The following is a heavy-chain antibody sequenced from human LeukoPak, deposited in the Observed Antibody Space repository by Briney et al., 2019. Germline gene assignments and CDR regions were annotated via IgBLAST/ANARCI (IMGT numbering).Heavy chain of an antibody. CDR3: AITGGPTVSAFDL. J-gene: IGHJ4*02. CDR2: INYDGGDK. V-gene: IGHV3-7*02. Sequence: PGGALRLSCVASGFIFRNYWMRWVRQAPGKGLEWVANINYDGGDKNYVDSVKGRFTISRDNAKSSLHLQMNSLRVQDTAVYYCAITGGPTVSAFDLWGQGILVTVSS. CDR1: GFIFRNYW. D-gene: IGHD4-17*01.